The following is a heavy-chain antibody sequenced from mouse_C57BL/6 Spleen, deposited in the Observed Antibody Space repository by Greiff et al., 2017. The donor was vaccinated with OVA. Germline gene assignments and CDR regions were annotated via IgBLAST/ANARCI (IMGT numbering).Heavy chain of an antibody. Sequence: VQLKQSGPELVKPGASVKMSCKASGYTFTDYNMHWVKQSHGKSLEWIGYINPNNGGTSYNQKFKGKATLTVNKSSSTAYMELRSLTSEDSAVYYCAREGYSNYDYWGQGTLVTVSA. D-gene: IGHD2-5*01. CDR2: INPNNGGT. CDR3: AREGYSNYDY. V-gene: IGHV1-22*01. J-gene: IGHJ3*01. CDR1: GYTFTDYN.